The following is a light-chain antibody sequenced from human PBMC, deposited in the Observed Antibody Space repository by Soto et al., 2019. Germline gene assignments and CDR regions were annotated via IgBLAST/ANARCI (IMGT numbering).Light chain of an antibody. CDR1: QSVGDS. Sequence: EIVLTQSPGALSLFPGERATLSCRASQSVGDSLAWYQQKPGQAPRLLIYDASNRATGIPARFSGSGSGTDFILTISNLEPEDFAVYYCQQRSNWPLTFGGGTKVEIK. J-gene: IGKJ4*01. V-gene: IGKV3-11*01. CDR3: QQRSNWPLT. CDR2: DAS.